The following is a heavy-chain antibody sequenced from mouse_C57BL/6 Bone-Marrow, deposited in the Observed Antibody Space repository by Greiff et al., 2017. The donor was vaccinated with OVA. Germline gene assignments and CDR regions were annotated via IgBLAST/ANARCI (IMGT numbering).Heavy chain of an antibody. CDR3: ARSYDYDVDY. Sequence: EVKLVESGGGLVKPGGSLKLSCAASGFTFSSYAMSWVRQTPEKRLEWVATISDGGSYTYYPDNVKGRFTISRDNAKNNLYLQMSHLKSEDTAMYYCARSYDYDVDYWGQGTTLTVSS. J-gene: IGHJ2*01. V-gene: IGHV5-4*03. D-gene: IGHD2-4*01. CDR2: ISDGGSYT. CDR1: GFTFSSYA.